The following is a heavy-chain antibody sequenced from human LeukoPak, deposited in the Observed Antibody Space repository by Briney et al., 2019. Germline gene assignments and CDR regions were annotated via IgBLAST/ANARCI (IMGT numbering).Heavy chain of an antibody. Sequence: PGGSLRLSCAASGFTFSSSDMSWVRQAPGKGLEGVSDISGSGGGTDYADSVKGRFTISRDNSKNTLFLQMNSLRAEDTAVYYCAKDLVGPKGPFDYWGQGTLVTVSS. CDR2: ISGSGGGT. CDR3: AKDLVGPKGPFDY. V-gene: IGHV3-23*01. CDR1: GFTFSSSD. J-gene: IGHJ4*02. D-gene: IGHD1-26*01.